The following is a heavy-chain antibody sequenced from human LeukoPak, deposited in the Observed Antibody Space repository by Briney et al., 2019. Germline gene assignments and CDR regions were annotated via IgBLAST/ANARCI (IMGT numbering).Heavy chain of an antibody. D-gene: IGHD3-10*01. V-gene: IGHV4-59*01. CDR1: GGSFSGYY. CDR2: IYYSGST. CDR3: ARADYYGSGSYPYNHYYYMDV. Sequence: SETLSLTCAVYGGSFSGYYWSWIRQPPGKGLEWIGYIYYSGSTNYNPSLKSRVTISVDTSKNQFSLKLSSVTAADTAVYYCARADYYGSGSYPYNHYYYMDVWGKGTTVTISS. J-gene: IGHJ6*03.